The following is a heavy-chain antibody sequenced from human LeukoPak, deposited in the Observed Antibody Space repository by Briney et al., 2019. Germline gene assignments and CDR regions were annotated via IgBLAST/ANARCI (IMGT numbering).Heavy chain of an antibody. J-gene: IGHJ5*02. Sequence: GGSLRLSCAASGFTFSDYYMNWIRQAPGKGLEWVSYISSSNNIIHYADSLKGRFTSARDNSKNSLYLQMNSLRAEDTAVYYCARDQGSSTGEESDIWFDPCGQGTLVTVSS. D-gene: IGHD2-2*01. CDR2: ISSSNNII. CDR3: ARDQGSSTGEESDIWFDP. CDR1: GFTFSDYY. V-gene: IGHV3-11*04.